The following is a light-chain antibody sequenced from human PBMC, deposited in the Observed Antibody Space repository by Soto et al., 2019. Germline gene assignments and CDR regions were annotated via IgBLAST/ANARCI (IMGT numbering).Light chain of an antibody. CDR3: QQYMGWT. CDR2: DAS. CDR1: QSISSW. V-gene: IGKV1-5*01. Sequence: DIQMTQSPSTLSASVGDRVTITCRASQSISSWLAWYQQKPGEVPKLLIYDASSLESGVPSRFSGSGSGTEFTLTISSLQPDDFATYYCQQYMGWTFGQGTKVDI. J-gene: IGKJ1*01.